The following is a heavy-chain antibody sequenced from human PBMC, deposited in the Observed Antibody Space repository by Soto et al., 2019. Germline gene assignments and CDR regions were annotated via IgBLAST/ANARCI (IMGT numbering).Heavy chain of an antibody. D-gene: IGHD1-7*01. V-gene: IGHV1-58*01. J-gene: IGHJ6*02. CDR3: AADRNSSRYPRRYYYGMDV. Sequence: GASVKVSCKASGFTFTSSAVHWVRQARGQRLEWIGWIVVGSGNTNYAQKFQERVTITRDMSTSTAYMELSSLRSEDTAVYYCAADRNSSRYPRRYYYGMDVWGQGTTVTVSS. CDR2: IVVGSGNT. CDR1: GFTFTSSA.